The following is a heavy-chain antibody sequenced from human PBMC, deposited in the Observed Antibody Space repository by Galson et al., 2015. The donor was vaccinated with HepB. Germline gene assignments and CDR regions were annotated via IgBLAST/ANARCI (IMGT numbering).Heavy chain of an antibody. CDR3: ARQRDGLDV. J-gene: IGHJ6*02. CDR1: GFTFSSYA. V-gene: IGHV3-30-3*01. CDR2: ISYDGSNK. Sequence: SLRLSCAASGFTFSSYAMHWVRQAPGKGLEWVAVISYDGSNKYYADSVKGRFTISRDNSKNTLYLQMNSLRAEDTAVYYCARQRDGLDVWGQGTTVTVSS.